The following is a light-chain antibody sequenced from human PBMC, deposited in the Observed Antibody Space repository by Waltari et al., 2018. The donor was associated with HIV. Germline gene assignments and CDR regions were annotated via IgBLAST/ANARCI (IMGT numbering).Light chain of an antibody. J-gene: IGKJ4*01. Sequence: IVMTQSPDSLAVSLGERATINCKSSQSVLFSSNNKNYLAWYQQKPGQPPKLLFYWASTREFGVPDRFSGSGSGTDFTLTIGSLQAEDVAVYFCQQYYSSPLTFGGGTKVEIK. CDR1: QSVLFSSNNKNY. CDR3: QQYYSSPLT. V-gene: IGKV4-1*01. CDR2: WAS.